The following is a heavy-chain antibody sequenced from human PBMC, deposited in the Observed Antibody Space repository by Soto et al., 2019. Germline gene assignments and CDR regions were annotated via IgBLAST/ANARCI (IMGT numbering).Heavy chain of an antibody. V-gene: IGHV3-21*01. CDR1: GFTFSSYS. D-gene: IGHD3-22*01. CDR3: ARPSTMIVVVDAFDI. CDR2: ISSSSSYI. Sequence: GGSLRLSCTASGFTFSSYSMNWVRQAPGKGLERVSSISSSSSYIYYADSVKGRFTISRDNAKNSLYLQMNSLRAEDTAVYYCARPSTMIVVVDAFDIWGQGTMVTVSS. J-gene: IGHJ3*02.